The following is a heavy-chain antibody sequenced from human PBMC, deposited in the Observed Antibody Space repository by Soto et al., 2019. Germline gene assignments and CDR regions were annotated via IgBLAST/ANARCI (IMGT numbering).Heavy chain of an antibody. J-gene: IGHJ2*01. D-gene: IGHD2-21*01. CDR3: ARLVRVVVNEDVDWTFDL. V-gene: IGHV4-4*02. CDR2: IYHSGGI. CDR1: GMSISSNVW. Sequence: QVRLQESGPGVVKPSETPSLTCGVFGMSISSNVWWSWVRQSPGKGLEWIAEIYHSGGITYNPSLNSRVTISVGKAGNQFSLKMTSVTAADTAMYYCARLVRVVVNEDVDWTFDLWGRGSLVTVSS.